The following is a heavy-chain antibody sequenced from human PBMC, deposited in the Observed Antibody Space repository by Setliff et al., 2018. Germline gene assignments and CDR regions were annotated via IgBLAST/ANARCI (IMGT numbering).Heavy chain of an antibody. CDR3: AISTIFGVVSPTPDAFDI. CDR1: GYTFTSYA. Sequence: ASVKVSCKASGYTFTSYAMNWVRQATGQGLEWMGWMNPNSGNTGYAQKFQGRVTMTRNTSISTAYMELSRLRSGDTAVYYCAISTIFGVVSPTPDAFDIWGQGTMVTVSS. CDR2: MNPNSGNT. J-gene: IGHJ3*02. D-gene: IGHD3-3*01. V-gene: IGHV1-8*02.